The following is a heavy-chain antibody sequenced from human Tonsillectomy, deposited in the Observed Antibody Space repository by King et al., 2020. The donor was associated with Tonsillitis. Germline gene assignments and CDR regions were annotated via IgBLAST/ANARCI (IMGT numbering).Heavy chain of an antibody. CDR3: AKDIGVLLWFGEQNDP. CDR1: GFTFSSYG. D-gene: IGHD3-10*01. Sequence: VQLVESGGGVVQPGRYLRLSCAASGFTFSSYGMHWVRQAPGKGLEWVAVIAYDGSNKYYADSVKGRFTISRDNSKNTLYLQMNSLRAEDTAVYYCAKDIGVLLWFGEQNDPWGQGTLVTVSS. CDR2: IAYDGSNK. V-gene: IGHV3-30*18. J-gene: IGHJ5*02.